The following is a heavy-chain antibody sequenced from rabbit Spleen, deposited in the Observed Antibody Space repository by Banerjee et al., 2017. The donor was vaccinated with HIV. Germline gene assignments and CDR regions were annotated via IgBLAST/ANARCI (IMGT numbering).Heavy chain of an antibody. J-gene: IGHJ6*01. V-gene: IGHV1S40*01. CDR3: ARDTSSSFSSYGMDL. D-gene: IGHD1-1*01. Sequence: QSLEESGGDLVKPGASLTLTCTASGFSFSSSYYMCWVRQAPGKGLEWIGCIYTGNGKTYYASWAKGRFTCSKTSSTTVTLQMTRLTAADTATYFCARDTSSSFSSYGMDLWGPGTLVTVS. CDR1: GFSFSSSYY. CDR2: IYTGNGKT.